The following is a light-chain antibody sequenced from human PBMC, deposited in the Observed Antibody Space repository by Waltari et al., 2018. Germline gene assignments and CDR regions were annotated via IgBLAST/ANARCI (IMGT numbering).Light chain of an antibody. J-gene: IGKJ1*01. V-gene: IGKV1-5*01. CDR3: QQYNSHSTWT. Sequence: DIQMTQSPSTLSASLGDRVTISSRASQSVSSWLALYQQKPGRAPKLLIYEASSLEGGVPSRFSGSGSGTEFTLTISSLQPDDFATYYCQQYNSHSTWTFGQGTKVEIK. CDR1: QSVSSW. CDR2: EAS.